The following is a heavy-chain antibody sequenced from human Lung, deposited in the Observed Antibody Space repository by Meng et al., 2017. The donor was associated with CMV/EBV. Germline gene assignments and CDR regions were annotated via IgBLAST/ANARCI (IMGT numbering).Heavy chain of an antibody. CDR2: INPNSGGT. Sequence: QVQLVESGXXXXXPXRSXRLSCAASGFTFSSYAMHWVRQAPGKGLEWVGWINPNSGGTNYAQKFQGRVTMTRDTSISTAYMELSRLRSDDTAVYYCARDRNWFDPWGQGTLVTVSS. V-gene: IGHV1-2*02. CDR1: GFTFSSYA. CDR3: ARDRNWFDP. J-gene: IGHJ5*02.